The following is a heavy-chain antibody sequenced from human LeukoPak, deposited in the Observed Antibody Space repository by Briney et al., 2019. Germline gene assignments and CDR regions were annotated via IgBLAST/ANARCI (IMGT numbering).Heavy chain of an antibody. D-gene: IGHD3-22*01. CDR1: GFTFDDYG. Sequence: GGSLRLSCAASGFTFDDYGMSWVRQAPGKGLEWVSGINWNGGSTGYADSVKGRFTISRDNAKNSLYLQMNSLRAEDTALYYCARINYYGGSGYYWETPDYWGQGTLVTVSS. V-gene: IGHV3-20*04. J-gene: IGHJ4*02. CDR2: INWNGGST. CDR3: ARINYYGGSGYYWETPDY.